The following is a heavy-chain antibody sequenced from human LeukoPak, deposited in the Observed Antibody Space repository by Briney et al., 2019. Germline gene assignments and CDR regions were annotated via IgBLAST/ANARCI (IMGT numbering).Heavy chain of an antibody. J-gene: IGHJ4*02. CDR1: GGSISSGGYY. D-gene: IGHD2-15*01. V-gene: IGHV4-31*03. Sequence: PSQTLSLTCTVSGGSISSGGYYWSWIRQHPGKGLEWIGYIYYSGSTYYNPSLKSRVTISVDTSKNQFSLKLSSVTAADTAVYYCARVGYCSGGSCYSEYYFDYWGQGTPVTVSS. CDR3: ARVGYCSGGSCYSEYYFDY. CDR2: IYYSGST.